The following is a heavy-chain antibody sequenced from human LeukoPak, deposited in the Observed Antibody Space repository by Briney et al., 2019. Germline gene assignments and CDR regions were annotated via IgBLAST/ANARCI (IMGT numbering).Heavy chain of an antibody. J-gene: IGHJ4*02. CDR1: GFTFSSYA. CDR2: ISGSGGST. Sequence: PGGSLRLSCAASGFTFSSYAMSWVRQAPGKGLEWVSAISGSGGSTYYADSVKGRSTISRDNSKNTLYLQMNSLRAEDTAVYYCAKDQTYSYGYFPSEYFDYWGQGTLVTVSS. V-gene: IGHV3-23*01. CDR3: AKDQTYSYGYFPSEYFDY. D-gene: IGHD5-18*01.